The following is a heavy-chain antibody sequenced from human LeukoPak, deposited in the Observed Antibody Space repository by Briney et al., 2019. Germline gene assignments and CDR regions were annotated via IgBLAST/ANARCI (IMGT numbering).Heavy chain of an antibody. J-gene: IGHJ4*02. D-gene: IGHD2-2*01. V-gene: IGHV3-23*01. CDR1: GFTFSSYA. CDR3: ASDCSSTSCYQRGGYSDY. CDR2: ISGSGGST. Sequence: PGGSLRLSCAASGFTFSSYAMNWVRQAPGKGLEWVSAISGSGGSTYYADSVKGRFTISRDNSKNTLYLQMNSLRAEDTAVYYCASDCSSTSCYQRGGYSDYWGQGTLVTVSS.